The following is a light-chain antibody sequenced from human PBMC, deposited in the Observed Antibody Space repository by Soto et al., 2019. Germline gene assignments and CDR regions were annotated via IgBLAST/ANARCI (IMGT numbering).Light chain of an antibody. CDR1: SSNIGAGYD. J-gene: IGLJ3*02. V-gene: IGLV1-40*01. Sequence: QSVLTQPPSVSEAPGQRVTISCTGSSSNIGAGYDVHWYQQLPGTAPKLPIYGNSNRPSGVPDRFSGSKSGTSASLAITGLQGEYEADYYCQSYDSSLSGWVFGGGTKLTVL. CDR3: QSYDSSLSGWV. CDR2: GNS.